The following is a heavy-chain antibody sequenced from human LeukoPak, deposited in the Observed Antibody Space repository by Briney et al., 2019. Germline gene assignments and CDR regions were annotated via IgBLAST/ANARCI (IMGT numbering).Heavy chain of an antibody. CDR3: ASISHYDSSGYYYPAY. CDR2: INPNSGGT. V-gene: IGHV1-2*02. J-gene: IGHJ4*02. CDR1: GYTFTGYS. D-gene: IGHD3-22*01. Sequence: WASVRVSCKASGYTFTGYSMQWVRQAPGQGLEWMGWINPNSGGTNYAQKFQGRVTMTRDTSTSTAYMELSRLRSDDTAVYYCASISHYDSSGYYYPAYWGQGTLVTVSS.